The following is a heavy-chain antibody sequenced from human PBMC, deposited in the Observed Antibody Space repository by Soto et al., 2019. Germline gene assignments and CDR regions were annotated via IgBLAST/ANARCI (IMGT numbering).Heavy chain of an antibody. V-gene: IGHV4-34*01. CDR1: GGSFSGYY. D-gene: IGHD2-2*01. J-gene: IGHJ6*02. CDR3: ARLPFSSYYGMDV. Sequence: SETLSLTCAVYGGSFSGYYWSWIRQPPGKGLEWIGEINHSGSTNCNPSLKSRVTISVDTSKNQFSLKLSSVTAADTAVYYCARLPFSSYYGMDVWGQGTTVTV. CDR2: INHSGST.